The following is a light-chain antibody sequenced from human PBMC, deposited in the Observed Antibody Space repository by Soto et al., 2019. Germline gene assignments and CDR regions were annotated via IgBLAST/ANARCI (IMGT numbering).Light chain of an antibody. CDR1: QDISSH. J-gene: IGKJ4*01. Sequence: DIQLTQSASSLSASVGERVTITSRASQDISSHLAWYQQKPGKAPKLLIYAASTLQSGVPSGFGGSGSGTEFTLTITSLQPEDFATYYCQQVKTYPLTFGGGTKVEIK. CDR2: AAS. V-gene: IGKV1-9*01. CDR3: QQVKTYPLT.